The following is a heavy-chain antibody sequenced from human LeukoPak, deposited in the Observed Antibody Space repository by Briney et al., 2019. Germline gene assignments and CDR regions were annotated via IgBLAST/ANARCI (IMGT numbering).Heavy chain of an antibody. Sequence: SETLSLTCTVSGGSIRSYYWSWIRQPPGKGLECIGCIYYIGSTNYNPSLKSRVTISLDTSKSQFSLKLTSVTPADTAVYYCARGGIVGSRTNWFDPWGQGILVTVSS. CDR1: GGSIRSYY. CDR3: ARGGIVGSRTNWFDP. D-gene: IGHD1-26*01. V-gene: IGHV4-59*01. J-gene: IGHJ5*02. CDR2: IYYIGST.